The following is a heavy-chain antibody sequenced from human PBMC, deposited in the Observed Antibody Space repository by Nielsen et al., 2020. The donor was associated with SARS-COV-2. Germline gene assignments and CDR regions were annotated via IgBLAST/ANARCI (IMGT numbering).Heavy chain of an antibody. CDR3: ARGVELPHQPPAMDV. J-gene: IGHJ6*02. CDR2: MYAGAST. CDR1: GFTFSSYS. D-gene: IGHD2-15*01. Sequence: GGSLRLSCAASGFTFSSYSMNWVRQAPGKGLEWVSLMYAGASTFYADSVKGRFTISRHNAENTVYLQMNSLRTDDTAVYYCARGVELPHQPPAMDVWGQGTTVTVSS. V-gene: IGHV3-53*04.